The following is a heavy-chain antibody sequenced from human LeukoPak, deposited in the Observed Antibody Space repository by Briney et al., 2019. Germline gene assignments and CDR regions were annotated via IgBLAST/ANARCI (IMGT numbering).Heavy chain of an antibody. CDR2: ISGSGGST. CDR1: GFTFSSYA. J-gene: IGHJ4*02. Sequence: GGSLGLSCAASGFTFSSYAMSWVRQAPGKGLEWVSAISGSGGSTYYADSVKGRFTISRDNSKNTLYLQMNSLGAEDTAVYYCAKDKGWFGGHNSDYWGRGTLVTVSS. V-gene: IGHV3-23*01. CDR3: AKDKGWFGGHNSDY. D-gene: IGHD3-10*01.